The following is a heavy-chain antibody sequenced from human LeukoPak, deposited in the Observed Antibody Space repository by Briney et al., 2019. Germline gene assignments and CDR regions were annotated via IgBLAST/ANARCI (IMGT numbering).Heavy chain of an antibody. CDR2: IRTKTYRAST. CDR3: SRVFSSTFYYMDV. J-gene: IGHJ6*03. Sequence: GGSLRLSCSASGFTFGDYSMTWVRQAPGKGLESVGFIRTKTYRASTEYAASVKGRFTISRDDSKRIAYLQMNSLKTEDTAVYYCSRVFSSTFYYMDVWGKGTTVTVSS. V-gene: IGHV3-49*04. CDR1: GFTFGDYS. D-gene: IGHD2-2*01.